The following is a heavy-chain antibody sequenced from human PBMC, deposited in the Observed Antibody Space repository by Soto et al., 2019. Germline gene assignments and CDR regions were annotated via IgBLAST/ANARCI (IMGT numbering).Heavy chain of an antibody. CDR2: IWYDGSNK. D-gene: IGHD4-17*01. Sequence: QVQLVESGGGVVQPGRSLRLSCAASGFTFSSYGMHWVRQAPGKGLEWVAVIWYDGSNKYYADSVKGRFTISRDNSKNTRYLQMNSLRAEDTAVYYCARAGEDDYGDLCDYWGQGTLVTVSS. CDR3: ARAGEDDYGDLCDY. V-gene: IGHV3-33*01. CDR1: GFTFSSYG. J-gene: IGHJ4*02.